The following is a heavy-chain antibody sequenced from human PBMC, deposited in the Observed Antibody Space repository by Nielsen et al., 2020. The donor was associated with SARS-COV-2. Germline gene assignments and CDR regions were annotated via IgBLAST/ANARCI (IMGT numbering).Heavy chain of an antibody. D-gene: IGHD4-17*01. CDR1: TGINNYY. J-gene: IGHJ3*02. Sequence: SETLSLTCTVSTGINNYYWSWIRQPPGKGLEWLAYIHYSGTANYNPSLKSRVTISLDTTKNQFSLKVTSVTAADTAVYYCARDYYGDYLDAFDIWGQGTLVTVSS. CDR3: ARDYYGDYLDAFDI. CDR2: IHYSGTA. V-gene: IGHV4-59*01.